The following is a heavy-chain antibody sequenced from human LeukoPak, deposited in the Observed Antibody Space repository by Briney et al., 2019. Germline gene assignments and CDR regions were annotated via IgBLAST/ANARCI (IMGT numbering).Heavy chain of an antibody. Sequence: SVKVSCKASGGTGSSYTMNWIRQAPGQGLEWMGRINPMSGTTNYAHKNQGRVTITTDDSTTTVYMELSSLRSDDTAVYHCARSDITMIRGVIPNWFDPWGQGTLVIVSS. J-gene: IGHJ5*02. CDR3: ARSDITMIRGVIPNWFDP. CDR2: INPMSGTT. D-gene: IGHD3-10*01. V-gene: IGHV1-69*05. CDR1: GGTGSSYT.